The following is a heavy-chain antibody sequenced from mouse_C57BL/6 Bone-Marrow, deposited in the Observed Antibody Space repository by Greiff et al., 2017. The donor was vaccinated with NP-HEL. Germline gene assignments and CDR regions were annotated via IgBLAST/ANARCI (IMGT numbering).Heavy chain of an antibody. CDR3: ARERGRYDYDWFAY. CDR1: GFTFSDYY. J-gene: IGHJ3*01. D-gene: IGHD2-4*01. CDR2: INYDGSST. Sequence: DVKLVESEGGLVQPGSSMKLSCTASGFTFSDYYMAWVRQVPEKGLEWVANINYDGSSTYYLDSLKSRFIISRDNAKNILYLQMSSLNAEDTATYYCARERGRYDYDWFAYWGQGTLVTVSA. V-gene: IGHV5-16*01.